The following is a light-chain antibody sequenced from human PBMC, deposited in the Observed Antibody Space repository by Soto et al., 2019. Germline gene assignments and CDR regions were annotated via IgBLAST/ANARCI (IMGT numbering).Light chain of an antibody. CDR1: QTISNT. CDR3: QQYGSSGT. J-gene: IGKJ1*01. Sequence: ETVMTQSPATLSVSPGDKVSLSCRANQTISNTLAWYQQKPGQAPRLLIYGASNRATGIPDRFSGSGSGTDFTLTISRLEPEDFAVYYCQQYGSSGTFGQGTKVDIK. V-gene: IGKV3-20*01. CDR2: GAS.